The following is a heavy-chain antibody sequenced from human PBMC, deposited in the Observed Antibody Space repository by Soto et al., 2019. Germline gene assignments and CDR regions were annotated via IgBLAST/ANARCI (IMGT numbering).Heavy chain of an antibody. Sequence: LRLSCAASGLTFSGSAMHWVRQPSGKGLEWVGRIRSKVNNYATVYAASVRGRFTISRDDSRNTAYLQMNSLKTEDTAVYYCTRVETVAGTGKDYYYTMDVWGQGTTVTVSS. J-gene: IGHJ6*02. CDR3: TRVETVAGTGKDYYYTMDV. CDR2: IRSKVNNYAT. CDR1: GLTFSGSA. D-gene: IGHD6-19*01. V-gene: IGHV3-73*01.